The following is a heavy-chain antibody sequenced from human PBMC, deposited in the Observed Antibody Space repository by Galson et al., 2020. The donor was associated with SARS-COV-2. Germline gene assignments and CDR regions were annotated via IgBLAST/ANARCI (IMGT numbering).Heavy chain of an antibody. CDR3: ARLRAPRKDPLDY. J-gene: IGHJ4*02. Sequence: SETLSLTCAVYGGSFSGYYWSWIRQPPGKGLEWIGEINHSGSTNYNPSLKSRVTISVDTSKNQFSLKLSSVTAADTAVYYCARLRAPRKDPLDYWGQGTLVTVSS. V-gene: IGHV4-34*01. CDR2: INHSGST. CDR1: GGSFSGYY.